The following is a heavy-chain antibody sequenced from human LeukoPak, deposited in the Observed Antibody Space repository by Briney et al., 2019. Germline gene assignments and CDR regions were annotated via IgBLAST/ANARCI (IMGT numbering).Heavy chain of an antibody. V-gene: IGHV3-7*01. J-gene: IGHJ4*02. CDR1: GFSFNYYW. D-gene: IGHD2-15*01. CDR2: IKQDGSEK. CDR3: ARGYCSGGSCSKYDY. Sequence: GGSLRLSCAASGFSFNYYWMSWVRQAPGKGLEWVAKIKQDGSEKYYVDSVKGRFTISRDNAKNSLYLQMSSLRAEDTAVYYCARGYCSGGSCSKYDYWGQGTLVTVSS.